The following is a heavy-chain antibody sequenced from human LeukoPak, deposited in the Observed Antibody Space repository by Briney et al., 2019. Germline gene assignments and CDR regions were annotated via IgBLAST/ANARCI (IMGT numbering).Heavy chain of an antibody. D-gene: IGHD3-16*01. V-gene: IGHV5-51*01. CDR1: GYSFSNYW. Sequence: GESLKISCKGSGYSFSNYWIHWVRQMPGKGLEWMGIIFPGDSHTRYSPSLHDHVTLSVDKSISTAYLQWSSLKASVTAMYYCGKDAELGYWGQGTLVTVS. CDR3: GKDAELGY. J-gene: IGHJ4*02. CDR2: IFPGDSHT.